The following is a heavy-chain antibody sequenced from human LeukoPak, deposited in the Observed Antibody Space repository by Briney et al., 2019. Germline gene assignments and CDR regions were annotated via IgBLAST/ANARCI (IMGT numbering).Heavy chain of an antibody. J-gene: IGHJ2*01. D-gene: IGHD3-10*01. Sequence: GGSLRLSCAASKFTFSHYGMHWVRQAPGKGLQWVAVIWSDGSNHYYADSVKGRFTISRDNSKNTLSLQMNSLRAEDTAVYYCARVGDHYHWYFDLWGRGTLVSVSS. CDR2: IWSDGSNH. CDR3: ARVGDHYHWYFDL. V-gene: IGHV3-33*01. CDR1: KFTFSHYG.